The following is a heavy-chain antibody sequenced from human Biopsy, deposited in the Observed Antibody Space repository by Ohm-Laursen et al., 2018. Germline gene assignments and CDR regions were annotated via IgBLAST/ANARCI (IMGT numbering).Heavy chain of an antibody. Sequence: SDTLSLTCAVYDGSLSGYYWSWLRQSPGMGLEWIGEINPSGGTNYNPSLAGRVSISLDTSKIHLALKLSSVTAADTAVYYCASVAGPRTDYYYSNMDVWGRGTTVTVSS. CDR3: ASVAGPRTDYYYSNMDV. CDR1: DGSLSGYY. V-gene: IGHV4-34*01. CDR2: INPSGGT. J-gene: IGHJ6*02. D-gene: IGHD2-2*01.